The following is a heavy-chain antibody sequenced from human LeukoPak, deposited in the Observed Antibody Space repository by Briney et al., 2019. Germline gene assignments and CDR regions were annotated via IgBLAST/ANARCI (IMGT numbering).Heavy chain of an antibody. CDR3: ARRGLYDFWSGYHYYYYYYMDV. Sequence: GGSLRLSCAASGFTFSSYWMSWVRQAPGKGLEWVANIKQDGSEKYYVDSVKGRFTISRDNAKNSLYLQMNSLRAEDTAVYYCARRGLYDFWSGYHYYYYYYMDVWGKGTTVTVSS. CDR1: GFTFSSYW. V-gene: IGHV3-7*01. CDR2: IKQDGSEK. D-gene: IGHD3-3*01. J-gene: IGHJ6*03.